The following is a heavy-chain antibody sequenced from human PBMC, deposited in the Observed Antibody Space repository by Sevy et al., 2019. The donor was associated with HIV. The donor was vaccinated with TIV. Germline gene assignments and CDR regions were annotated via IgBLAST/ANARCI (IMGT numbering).Heavy chain of an antibody. D-gene: IGHD2-15*01. J-gene: IGHJ1*01. V-gene: IGHV3-30-3*01. CDR3: AREGSRYCSGGSCYSRGYFQH. CDR1: GFTFSSYA. Sequence: GGSLRLSCAASGFTFSSYAMHWVRQAPGKGLEWVAVISYDGSNKYYADSVKGRFTISRDNSKNTLYLQMNSPRAEDTAVYYCAREGSRYCSGGSCYSRGYFQHWGQGTLVTVSS. CDR2: ISYDGSNK.